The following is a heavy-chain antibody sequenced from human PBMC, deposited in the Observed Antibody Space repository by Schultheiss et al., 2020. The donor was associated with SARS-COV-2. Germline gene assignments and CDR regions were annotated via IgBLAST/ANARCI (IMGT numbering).Heavy chain of an antibody. CDR3: ARDGWAGSLNWFDP. J-gene: IGHJ5*02. Sequence: SVKVSCKASGGTFSSYAISWVRQAPGQGLEWMGGIIPIFGTANYAQKFQGRVTITADESTSTAYMELSSLRSEDTAVYYCARDGWAGSLNWFDPWGQGTLVTVSS. V-gene: IGHV1-69*13. CDR1: GGTFSSYA. CDR2: IIPIFGTA. D-gene: IGHD3-10*01.